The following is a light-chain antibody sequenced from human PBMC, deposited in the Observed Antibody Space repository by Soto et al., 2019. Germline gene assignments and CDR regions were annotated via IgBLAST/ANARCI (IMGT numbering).Light chain of an antibody. CDR1: SSDVGGYNY. V-gene: IGLV2-14*01. CDR3: SSYTSSSTLV. CDR2: EVS. J-gene: IGLJ1*01. Sequence: QSALTQPASVSGSPGQSITISCTGTSSDVGGYNYVCWYKQHPGKAPQLMIYEVSNRPSGVSNRFSGSKSGNTASLTISGLQAEDEADYYCSSYTSSSTLVFGTGTKVTV.